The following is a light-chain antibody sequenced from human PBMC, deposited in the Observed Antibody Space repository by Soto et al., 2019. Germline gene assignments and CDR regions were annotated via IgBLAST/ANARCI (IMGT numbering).Light chain of an antibody. CDR2: DAS. CDR3: QQSNNWPKT. V-gene: IGKV3-15*01. CDR1: QSVNSN. Sequence: EIVMTQSPATLSVSPGETATLSCRACQSVNSNLAWYQQKPGQAPRLLISDASTRAAGLPARFSGSGSGTEFTLTISSLQSEDFAVYFCQQSNNWPKTFGQGTKVDSK. J-gene: IGKJ1*01.